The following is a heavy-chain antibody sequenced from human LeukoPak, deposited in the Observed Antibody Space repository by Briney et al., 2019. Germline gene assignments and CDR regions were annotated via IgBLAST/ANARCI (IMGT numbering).Heavy chain of an antibody. CDR3: ARDGDYYDSSGYYYVGFDP. CDR1: GYTFTGYY. V-gene: IGHV1-2*02. CDR2: INPNSGGT. D-gene: IGHD3-22*01. J-gene: IGHJ5*02. Sequence: ASVKVSCKASGYTFTGYYMHWVRQAPGQRLEWMGWINPNSGGTNYAQKFQGRVTMTRDTSISTAYMELSRLRSDDTAVYYCARDGDYYDSSGYYYVGFDPWGQGTLVTVSS.